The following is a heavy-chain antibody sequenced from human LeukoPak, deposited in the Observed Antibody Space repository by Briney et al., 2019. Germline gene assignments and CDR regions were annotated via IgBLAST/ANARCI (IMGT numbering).Heavy chain of an antibody. Sequence: ASVTVSCKASGYTFTSYGISWVRPAPGQGLAWMGRIIPILGIANYAQKCQGRVTITADKSTSTACMELSSLRSEDTAVYYCARRPNYYDSSGYHYWGQGTLVTVSS. V-gene: IGHV1-69*04. CDR3: ARRPNYYDSSGYHY. CDR1: GYTFTSYG. D-gene: IGHD3-22*01. J-gene: IGHJ4*02. CDR2: IIPILGIA.